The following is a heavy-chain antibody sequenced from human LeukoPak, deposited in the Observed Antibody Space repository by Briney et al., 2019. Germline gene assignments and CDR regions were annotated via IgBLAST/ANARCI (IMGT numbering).Heavy chain of an antibody. CDR2: LYYSGST. CDR1: GGSISSGDYY. J-gene: IGHJ6*03. CDR3: AREYVVPAAMKDYYYYYMDV. Sequence: PSQTLSLTCTVSGGSISSGDYYWSWIRQPPGKGLEWIGYLYYSGSTNYNPSLKSRVTISVDTSKNQFSLKLSSVTAADTAVYYCAREYVVPAAMKDYYYYYMDVWGKGTTVTVSS. V-gene: IGHV4-30-4*08. D-gene: IGHD2-2*01.